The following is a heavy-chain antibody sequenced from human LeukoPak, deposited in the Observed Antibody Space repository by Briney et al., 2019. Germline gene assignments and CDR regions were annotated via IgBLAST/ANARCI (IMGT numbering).Heavy chain of an antibody. D-gene: IGHD6-13*01. CDR3: AISSWLRGWFDP. CDR1: VYTFTVYY. Sequence: ASVTVSYKSSVYTFTVYYMLWVRQASGQGLEWMGIINPSGGSTSYAQKFQGRVTMTRDMSTSTVYMELSSLRSEDTAVYYCAISSWLRGWFDPWGQGTLVTVSS. CDR2: INPSGGST. V-gene: IGHV1-46*01. J-gene: IGHJ5*02.